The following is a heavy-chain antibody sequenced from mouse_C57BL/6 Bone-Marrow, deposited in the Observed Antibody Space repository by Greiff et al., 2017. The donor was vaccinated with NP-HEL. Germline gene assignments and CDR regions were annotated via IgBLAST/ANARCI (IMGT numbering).Heavy chain of an antibody. CDR1: GFTFSDYY. CDR2: ISNGGGST. V-gene: IGHV5-12*01. D-gene: IGHD3-2*02. Sequence: EVMLVESGGGLVQPGGSLKLSCAASGFTFSDYYMYWVRQTPEKRLEWVAYISNGGGSTYYPDTVKGRFTISRDNAKNTLYLQMSRLKSEDTAMYYCARHASSGGFAYWGQGTLVTVSA. CDR3: ARHASSGGFAY. J-gene: IGHJ3*01.